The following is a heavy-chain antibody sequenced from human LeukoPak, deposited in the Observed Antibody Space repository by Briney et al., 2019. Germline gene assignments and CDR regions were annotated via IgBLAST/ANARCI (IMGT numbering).Heavy chain of an antibody. D-gene: IGHD6-19*01. J-gene: IGHJ4*02. Sequence: SGGSLRLSCAASGFTFSSYGMHWVRQAPGKGLEWVAFIRYDGSNKYYADSVKGRFTISRDNSKNTLYLQMNSLRAEDTAVYYCAQWLGARRWLADYWGQGTLVTVSS. CDR2: IRYDGSNK. CDR1: GFTFSSYG. CDR3: AQWLGARRWLADY. V-gene: IGHV3-30*02.